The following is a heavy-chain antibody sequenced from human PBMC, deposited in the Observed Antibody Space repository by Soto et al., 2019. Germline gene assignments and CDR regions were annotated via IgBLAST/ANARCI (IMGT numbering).Heavy chain of an antibody. V-gene: IGHV3-23*01. D-gene: IGHD3-10*01. Sequence: GGSMRHSWASAEFTISSYSRILVRQDPGKGLEWVSAISGSGGSTYYADSVKGRFTISRDNSKNTLYLQMNSLRAEDTAVYYCAKVNRYYGSGSYEAWFDPWGQGTRVTVSS. CDR1: EFTISSYS. CDR3: AKVNRYYGSGSYEAWFDP. J-gene: IGHJ5*02. CDR2: ISGSGGST.